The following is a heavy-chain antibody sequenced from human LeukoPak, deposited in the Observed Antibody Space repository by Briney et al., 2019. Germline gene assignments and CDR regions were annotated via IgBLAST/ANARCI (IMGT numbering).Heavy chain of an antibody. CDR3: ARGRYFDWLQIQRLEYYYYYGMDV. Sequence: ASVEVSCKASGYTFTSYYMHWVRQAPGQGLEWMGIINPSGGSTNYAQKFQGRVTITADESTSTAYMELSSLRSEDTAVYYCARGRYFDWLQIQRLEYYYYYGMDVWGQGTTVTVSS. CDR1: GYTFTSYY. J-gene: IGHJ6*02. V-gene: IGHV1-46*01. D-gene: IGHD3-9*01. CDR2: INPSGGST.